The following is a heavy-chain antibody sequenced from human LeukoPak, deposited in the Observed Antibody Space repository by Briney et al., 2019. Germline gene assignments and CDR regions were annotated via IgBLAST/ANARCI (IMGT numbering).Heavy chain of an antibody. CDR1: GFTFSSSW. D-gene: IGHD5-18*01. Sequence: GGSLRLSCAASGFTFSSSWMHWVRQAPGKGLVWVSRINSDGSSTSYADSVKGRFTISRDNAKNTLYLQMNSLRAEDTAVYYCARGLRGYSYGPRPYYGMDVWGQGTTVTVSS. J-gene: IGHJ6*02. V-gene: IGHV3-74*01. CDR3: ARGLRGYSYGPRPYYGMDV. CDR2: INSDGSST.